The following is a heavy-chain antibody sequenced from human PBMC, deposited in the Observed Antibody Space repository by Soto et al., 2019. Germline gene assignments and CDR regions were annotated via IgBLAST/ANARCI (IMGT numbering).Heavy chain of an antibody. CDR3: AKAHRRGGGGDAFDI. V-gene: IGHV3-30*18. D-gene: IGHD2-15*01. J-gene: IGHJ3*02. CDR2: ISYDGSNK. CDR1: GFTFSSYG. Sequence: GGSLRLSCAASGFTFSSYGMHWVRQAPGKGLEWVAVISYDGSNKYYADSVKGRFTISRDNSKNTLYLQMNSLRAEYTGVYYCAKAHRRGGGGDAFDIWGQGTMVTVSS.